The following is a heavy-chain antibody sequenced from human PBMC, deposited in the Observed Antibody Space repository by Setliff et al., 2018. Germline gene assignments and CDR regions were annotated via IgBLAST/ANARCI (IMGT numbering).Heavy chain of an antibody. Sequence: PSETLSLTCTVSGGSISSSSYYWGWIRQPPGKGLEWIGSIYYSGSTYYNPSLKNRVTISVDTSKNQFSLKLSSVTAADTAVYYCARSASDWAAAGEFDYWGQGTLVTVSS. CDR1: GGSISSSSYY. V-gene: IGHV4-39*07. CDR3: ARSASDWAAAGEFDY. CDR2: IYYSGST. D-gene: IGHD6-13*01. J-gene: IGHJ4*02.